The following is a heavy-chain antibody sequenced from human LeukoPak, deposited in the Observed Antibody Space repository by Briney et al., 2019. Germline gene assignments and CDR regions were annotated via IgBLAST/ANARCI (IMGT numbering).Heavy chain of an antibody. CDR1: GYTFTSYG. D-gene: IGHD1-26*01. V-gene: IGHV1-18*01. Sequence: ASVKVSCKASGYTFTSYGISWVRQAPGQGLEWMGWISAYNGNTNYAQKLQGRVTMTTDASTSTAYMELRSLRSDDTAVYYCARDRKWELLRFLDHYYYYGMDVWGQGTTVTVSS. CDR3: ARDRKWELLRFLDHYYYYGMDV. CDR2: ISAYNGNT. J-gene: IGHJ6*02.